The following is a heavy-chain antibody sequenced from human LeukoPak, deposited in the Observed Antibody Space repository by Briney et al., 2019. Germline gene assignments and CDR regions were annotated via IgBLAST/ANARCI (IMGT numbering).Heavy chain of an antibody. CDR2: ISAYNGNT. CDR3: ARGLYYDILTGYYY. J-gene: IGHJ4*02. V-gene: IGHV1-18*01. D-gene: IGHD3-9*01. CDR1: GYTFTSYG. Sequence: ASVKVSCKASGYTFTSYGISWVRQAPGQGLEWMGWISAYNGNTNYAQNLQGRVTMTTDTSTSTAYMELRSLRSDDTAVYYCARGLYYDILTGYYYWGQGTLVTVSS.